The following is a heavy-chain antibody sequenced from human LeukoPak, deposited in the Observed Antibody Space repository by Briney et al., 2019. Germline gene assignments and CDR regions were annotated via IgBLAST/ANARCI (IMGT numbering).Heavy chain of an antibody. CDR3: ARALVVSAAYRDDWFDP. V-gene: IGHV1-18*01. CDR2: ISAYNGNT. D-gene: IGHD2-2*01. Sequence: ASVKVSCKASGYTFTSYGISWVRQAPGQGIEWMGWISAYNGNTNYEQKLQGRVTMTTDTSTSTAYMELRSLRSDDTAVYYCARALVVSAAYRDDWFDPWGQGTLVTVSS. CDR1: GYTFTSYG. J-gene: IGHJ5*02.